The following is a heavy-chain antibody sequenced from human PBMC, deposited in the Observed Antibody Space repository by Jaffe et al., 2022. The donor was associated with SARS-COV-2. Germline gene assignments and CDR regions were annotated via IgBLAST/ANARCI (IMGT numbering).Heavy chain of an antibody. J-gene: IGHJ6*02. D-gene: IGHD6-19*01. V-gene: IGHV3-15*01. CDR2: IKSKTDGGTT. CDR1: GFTFSNAW. CDR3: TTDYDSSGWDYYYYYGMDV. Sequence: EVQLVESGGGLVKPGGSLRLSCAASGFTFSNAWMSWVRQAPGKGLEWVGRIKSKTDGGTTDYAAPVKGRFTISRDDSKNTLYLQMNSLKTEDTAVYYCTTDYDSSGWDYYYYYGMDVWGQGTTVTVSS.